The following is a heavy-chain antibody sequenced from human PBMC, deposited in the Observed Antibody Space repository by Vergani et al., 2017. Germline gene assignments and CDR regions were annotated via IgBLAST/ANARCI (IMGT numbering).Heavy chain of an antibody. CDR2: MNPNSGNT. J-gene: IGHJ5*02. V-gene: IGHV1-8*01. D-gene: IGHD3-10*01. CDR1: GYTFTSYD. CDR3: ARDRNYYGSGSYYDGYNWFDH. Sequence: QVQLVQSGAEVKKPGASVKVSCKASGYTFTSYDINWVRQATGQGLEWMGWMNPNSGNTGYEQKFQGRVTLTRDTSISTAYMERSRRRADDTTVYYCARDRNYYGSGSYYDGYNWFDHWGQGTLVTVSS.